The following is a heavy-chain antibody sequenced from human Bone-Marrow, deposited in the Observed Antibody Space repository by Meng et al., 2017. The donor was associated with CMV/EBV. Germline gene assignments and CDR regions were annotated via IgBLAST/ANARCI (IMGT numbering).Heavy chain of an antibody. CDR3: TRGSSWSDY. Sequence: GESLKISCAASGFTFSSYWMDWVRQAPGKGLVWVSRIKSDGSSTTYADSVKGRFIISRDNAKNTLYLQMNSLRAEDTAVYYCTRGSSWSDYWGQGTRVTGSS. D-gene: IGHD6-6*01. CDR2: IKSDGSST. J-gene: IGHJ4*02. CDR1: GFTFSSYW. V-gene: IGHV3-74*01.